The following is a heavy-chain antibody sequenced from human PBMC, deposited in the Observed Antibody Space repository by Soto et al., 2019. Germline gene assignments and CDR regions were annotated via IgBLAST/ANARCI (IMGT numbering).Heavy chain of an antibody. D-gene: IGHD3-9*01. V-gene: IGHV4-39*01. Sequence: QLQLQESGPGLVKPSETLSLTCSVSDDSINSDKYYWGWIRQPPGKGLEWIGSIYYRGNAYYNPSLRPRATLSLDKSRSQFSLKLNSVAAADSAVYFCARLEGLATISYYFDFWGPGALVTVSS. CDR3: ARLEGLATISYYFDF. CDR1: DDSINSDKYY. CDR2: IYYRGNA. J-gene: IGHJ4*02.